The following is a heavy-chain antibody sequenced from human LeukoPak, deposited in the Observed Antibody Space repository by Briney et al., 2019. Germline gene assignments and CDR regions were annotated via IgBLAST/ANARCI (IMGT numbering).Heavy chain of an antibody. Sequence: GGSLRLSCAASGFTFSSSWMGWARQAPGKGLEWVANIKEDGSWKHYAVSVQGRFTISRDNAKNSLYLQMNSLRAEDTAVYYCATARTLRVTTSFDYWGQGALVTVSS. D-gene: IGHD4-17*01. CDR1: GFTFSSSW. V-gene: IGHV3-7*01. CDR2: IKEDGSWK. J-gene: IGHJ4*02. CDR3: ATARTLRVTTSFDY.